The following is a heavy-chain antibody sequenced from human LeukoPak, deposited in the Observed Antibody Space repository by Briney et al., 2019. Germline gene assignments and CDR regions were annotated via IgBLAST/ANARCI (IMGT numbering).Heavy chain of an antibody. Sequence: GGSLRLSCAASGFTFSSYGMHWVRQAPGKGLEWVAVISYDGSNKYYADSVKGRFTISRDNSKNTLYLQMSSLRAEDTAVYYCAKDHQGDIVLMVYAIDYWGQGTLVTVSS. D-gene: IGHD2-8*01. CDR3: AKDHQGDIVLMVYAIDY. J-gene: IGHJ4*02. CDR2: ISYDGSNK. CDR1: GFTFSSYG. V-gene: IGHV3-30*18.